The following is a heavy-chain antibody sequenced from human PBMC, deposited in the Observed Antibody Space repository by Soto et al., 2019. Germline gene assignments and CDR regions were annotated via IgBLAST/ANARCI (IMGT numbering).Heavy chain of an antibody. CDR3: ARDPSQYCSSTSCKDDYYYYGMDV. V-gene: IGHV6-1*01. CDR2: TYYRSKWYN. D-gene: IGHD2-2*01. CDR1: GDSVSSNSAA. Sequence: SQTLSLTCAISGDSVSSNSAAWNWIRQSPSRGLEWLGRTYYRSKWYNDYAVSVKSRITINPDTSKNQFSLQLNSVTPEDTAVYYCARDPSQYCSSTSCKDDYYYYGMDVWGQGTTVTVSS. J-gene: IGHJ6*02.